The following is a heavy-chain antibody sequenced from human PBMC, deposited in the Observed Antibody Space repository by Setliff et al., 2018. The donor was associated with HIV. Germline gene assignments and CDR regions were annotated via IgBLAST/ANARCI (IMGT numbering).Heavy chain of an antibody. J-gene: IGHJ4*02. CDR1: GGSISTNNFY. CDR3: ARQVSIPGVAITPVDY. Sequence: PSETLSLTCTVTGGSISTNNFYWGWIRQPPGKGLQWIGSIYFTGDSYYNPSLKSRLTISVDTSKSQFSLRLTSVTAADTAKYYCARQVSIPGVAITPVDYWGQGALVTVSS. V-gene: IGHV4-39*01. CDR2: IYFTGDS. D-gene: IGHD5-12*01.